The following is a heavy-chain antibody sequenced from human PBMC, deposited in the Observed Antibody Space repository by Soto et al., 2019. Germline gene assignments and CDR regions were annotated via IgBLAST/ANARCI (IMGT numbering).Heavy chain of an antibody. CDR2: IIPIFGTA. D-gene: IGHD6-6*01. J-gene: IGHJ6*02. V-gene: IGHV1-69*06. Sequence: QVQLVQSGAEVKKPGSSVKVSCKASGGTFSSYAISWVRQAPGQGLEWMGGIIPIFGTANYAQKFQGRVTITADKSTSTAYMELSSLRSEDTAVYYCATDKAARPGGDDYYGMDVWGQGTTVTVSS. CDR1: GGTFSSYA. CDR3: ATDKAARPGGDDYYGMDV.